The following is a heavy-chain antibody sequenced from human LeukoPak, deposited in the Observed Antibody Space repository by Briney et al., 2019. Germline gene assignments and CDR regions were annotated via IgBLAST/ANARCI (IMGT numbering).Heavy chain of an antibody. CDR1: GYSFTSYW. CDR3: ARHPKMSSSIYYFDY. Sequence: RGESLKISCKGTGYSFTSYWIGWVRQMPGKGLEWMGIIYPGDSDTRYSPSFQGQVTISADKSISTAYLQWSGLQASDTAMYYCARHPKMSSSIYYFDYWGQGTLVTVSS. V-gene: IGHV5-51*01. J-gene: IGHJ4*02. CDR2: IYPGDSDT. D-gene: IGHD2/OR15-2a*01.